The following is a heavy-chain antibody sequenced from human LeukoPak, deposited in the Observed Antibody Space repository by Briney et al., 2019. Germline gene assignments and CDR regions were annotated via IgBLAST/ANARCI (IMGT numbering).Heavy chain of an antibody. V-gene: IGHV3-64D*06. CDR1: GFTFSNFA. CDR2: VNNNGAHT. D-gene: IGHD6-19*01. CDR3: VKGSVYSSGCYDY. J-gene: IGHJ4*02. Sequence: GGSLRLSCSASGFTFSNFAMHWVRQAPGKGLEYVSSVNNNGAHTYYADSVKGRFTISRDNSKNTLYLQITSLRPEDTALYYCVKGSVYSSGCYDYWGQGALVIVSS.